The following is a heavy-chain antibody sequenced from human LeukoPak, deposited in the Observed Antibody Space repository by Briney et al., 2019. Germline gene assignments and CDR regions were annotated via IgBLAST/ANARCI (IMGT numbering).Heavy chain of an antibody. CDR3: ARASENLWGGVSDAFDI. V-gene: IGHV4-31*03. CDR1: GGSISSGGYY. Sequence: SETLSLTCTVSGGSISSGGYYWSWIRQHPGKGLEWIGYIYYSGSTYYNPSLKSRVTISVDTSKNQFSLKLSSVTAADTAVYYCARASENLWGGVSDAFDIWGQGTMVTVSS. CDR2: IYYSGST. D-gene: IGHD3-10*01. J-gene: IGHJ3*02.